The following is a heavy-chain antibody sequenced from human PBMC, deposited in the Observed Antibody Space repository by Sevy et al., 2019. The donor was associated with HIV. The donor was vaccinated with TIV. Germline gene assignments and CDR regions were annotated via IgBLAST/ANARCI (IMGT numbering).Heavy chain of an antibody. Sequence: GGSLRLSCAASGFTSSSYSMNWVRQAPGKGLEWVSYISSSSSTIYYADSVKGRFTISRDNAKNSLYLQMNSLRDEDTAVYYCARDISMGGRWLQLSADPNLDYWGQGTLVTVSS. V-gene: IGHV3-48*02. CDR2: ISSSSSTI. J-gene: IGHJ4*02. CDR3: ARDISMGGRWLQLSADPNLDY. CDR1: GFTSSSYS. D-gene: IGHD5-12*01.